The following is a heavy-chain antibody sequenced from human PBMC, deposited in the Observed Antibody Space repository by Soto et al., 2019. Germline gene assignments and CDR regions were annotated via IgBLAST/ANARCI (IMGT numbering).Heavy chain of an antibody. J-gene: IGHJ4*02. CDR2: IGFDGTNI. Sequence: QGQLVESGGGVVQPGRSLRLSCVASGFDFKTYGMHWVRKAPGKGLEWVAVIGFDGTNIHYSDSVRGRFSISRDNSENTVSLQMNSPRVEDTALYYCVRTACVINNCSYRGVRWGQGTLVTV. CDR1: GFDFKTYG. CDR3: VRTACVINNCSYRGVR. D-gene: IGHD1-20*01. V-gene: IGHV3-33*01.